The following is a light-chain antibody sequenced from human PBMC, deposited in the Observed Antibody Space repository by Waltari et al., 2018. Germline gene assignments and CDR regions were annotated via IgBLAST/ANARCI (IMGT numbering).Light chain of an antibody. CDR2: DVS. J-gene: IGLJ2*01. Sequence: ASVSGSPGQSITISCTGTSIDVGDYNFVSWYQHHPGKAPKLIIYDVSDRPSGVSNRFSGSKSGNTASLTISGLQAEDEAMYYCSSFTGSSFVLFGGGTMLTVL. CDR1: SIDVGDYNF. V-gene: IGLV2-14*03. CDR3: SSFTGSSFVL.